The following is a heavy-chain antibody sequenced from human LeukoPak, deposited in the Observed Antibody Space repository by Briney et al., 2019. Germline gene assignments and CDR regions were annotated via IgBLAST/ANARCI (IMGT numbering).Heavy chain of an antibody. J-gene: IGHJ3*02. V-gene: IGHV3-20*04. Sequence: RPGGCLRLSCAASGFTFDDYGMSWVRQAPGKGLEWVSGINWNGGNTGYADSVKGRFTISRDNAKNSLYLQMNSLRAEDTALYYCARAAAGYYDSSGYAFDIWGQGTIGSVSS. D-gene: IGHD3-22*01. CDR3: ARAAAGYYDSSGYAFDI. CDR2: INWNGGNT. CDR1: GFTFDDYG.